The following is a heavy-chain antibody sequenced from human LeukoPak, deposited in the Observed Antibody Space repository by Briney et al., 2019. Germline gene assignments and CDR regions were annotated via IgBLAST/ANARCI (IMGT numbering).Heavy chain of an antibody. D-gene: IGHD4-17*01. J-gene: IGHJ4*02. CDR1: GGSFSNKY. Sequence: KASETLSLTCAVYGGSFSNKYWSWIRQPPGKGLEWIGEINHSGSTNYNPSLKSRVTISVDTSKNQFSLKLSSATAADTAVYYCARVSPADYGDYVRLFDYWGQGTLVTVSS. CDR2: INHSGST. V-gene: IGHV4-34*01. CDR3: ARVSPADYGDYVRLFDY.